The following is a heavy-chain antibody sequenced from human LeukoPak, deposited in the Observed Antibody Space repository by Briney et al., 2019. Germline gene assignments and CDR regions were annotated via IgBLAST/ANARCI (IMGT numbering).Heavy chain of an antibody. CDR2: ISAYNGNT. D-gene: IGHD2-15*01. CDR1: GGSFSNYV. J-gene: IGHJ4*02. CDR3: ARDGRAVKGSLDY. V-gene: IGHV1-18*01. Sequence: ASVKVSCKANGGSFSNYVMHWVRQAPGQGLEWMGWISAYNGNTNYAQKLQGRVTMTTDTSTSTAYMELRSLRPDDTAVYYCARDGRAVKGSLDYWGQGTLVTVSS.